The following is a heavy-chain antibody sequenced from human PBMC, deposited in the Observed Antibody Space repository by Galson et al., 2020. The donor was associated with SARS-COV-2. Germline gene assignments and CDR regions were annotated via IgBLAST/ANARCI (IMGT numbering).Heavy chain of an antibody. CDR1: EFAFSSYA. CDR3: VREGYYDNSGFKGLDY. CDR2: ISYNGGFE. J-gene: IGHJ4*02. V-gene: IGHV3-30*04. Sequence: GESLKISCAAFEFAFSSYAMHWVRQAPGKGLEWVAVISYNGGFEDYADSVKGRFTISRDNSKNTLDLQMSSLRTEDTAVYYCVREGYYDNSGFKGLDYWGQGTLVTVSS. D-gene: IGHD3-22*01.